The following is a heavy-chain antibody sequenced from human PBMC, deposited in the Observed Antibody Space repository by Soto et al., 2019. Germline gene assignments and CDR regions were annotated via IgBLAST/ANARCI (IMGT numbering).Heavy chain of an antibody. Sequence: EVQLLESGGGLVQPGGSLRLSCAASGFTFSSYAMSWVRQAPGKGLEWVSAISGSGGSTYYADSVKGRFTITTDNSKNTLNLQMNNLRAEDTAVYYCAKGEEHGIAVAGDDFDPWGQGTLVTVSS. CDR2: ISGSGGST. CDR3: AKGEEHGIAVAGDDFDP. D-gene: IGHD6-19*01. J-gene: IGHJ5*02. V-gene: IGHV3-23*01. CDR1: GFTFSSYA.